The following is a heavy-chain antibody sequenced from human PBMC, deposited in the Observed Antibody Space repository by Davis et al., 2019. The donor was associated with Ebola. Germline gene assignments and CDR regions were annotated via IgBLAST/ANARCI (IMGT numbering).Heavy chain of an antibody. Sequence: GESLKISCKDSGNSFNSHWIGWVRQMPGKGLEWMGIIYPGDSDTRYSPSFQGQVTISADKSISTAYLQWSSLKASDTAMYYCARLSASSWFHGMDVWGQGTTVTVSS. CDR3: ARLSASSWFHGMDV. CDR2: IYPGDSDT. J-gene: IGHJ6*02. V-gene: IGHV5-51*01. CDR1: GNSFNSHW. D-gene: IGHD1-26*01.